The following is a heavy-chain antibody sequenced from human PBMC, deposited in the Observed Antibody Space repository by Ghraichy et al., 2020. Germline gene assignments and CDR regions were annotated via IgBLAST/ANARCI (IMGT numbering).Heavy chain of an antibody. J-gene: IGHJ2*01. CDR3: AGSFVAIRYFAL. V-gene: IGHV4-39*01. D-gene: IGHD3-3*02. CDR1: GGSISSSNYY. Sequence: SETLSLTCTVSGGSISSSNYYWGWIRQPPGKRLEWIGSIHHSGSTYYNPSLESRVTISVDKSKNQFSLNVTSVTAADKAVYYCAGSFVAIRYFALWGRGTLVTVSS. CDR2: IHHSGST.